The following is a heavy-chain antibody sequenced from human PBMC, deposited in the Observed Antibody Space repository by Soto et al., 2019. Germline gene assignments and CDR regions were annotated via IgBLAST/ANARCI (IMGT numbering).Heavy chain of an antibody. D-gene: IGHD3-10*01. CDR1: GFTFSSYS. J-gene: IGHJ4*02. V-gene: IGHV3-21*01. CDR2: ISSSSSYI. CDR3: ARETYYYGSGNLGY. Sequence: EVQLVESGGGLVKHGGSLRLSCAASGFTFSSYSMNWVRQAPGKGLEWVSSISSSSSYIYYADSVKGRFTISRDNAKNSLYLQMNSLRAEDTAVYYCARETYYYGSGNLGYWGQGTLVTVSS.